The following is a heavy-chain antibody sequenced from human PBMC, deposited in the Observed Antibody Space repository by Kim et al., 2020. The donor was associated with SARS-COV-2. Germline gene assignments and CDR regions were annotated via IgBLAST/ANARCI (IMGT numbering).Heavy chain of an antibody. J-gene: IGHJ4*02. CDR3: ARGEVTFGGVIVLDELPYFDY. CDR1: GGSFSGYY. CDR2: INHSGST. V-gene: IGHV4-34*01. D-gene: IGHD3-16*02. Sequence: SETLSLTCAVYGGSFSGYYWSWIRQPPGKGLEWIGEINHSGSTNYNPSLKSRVTISVDTSKNQFSLKLSSVTAADTAVYYCARGEVTFGGVIVLDELPYFDYWGQGTLVTVSS.